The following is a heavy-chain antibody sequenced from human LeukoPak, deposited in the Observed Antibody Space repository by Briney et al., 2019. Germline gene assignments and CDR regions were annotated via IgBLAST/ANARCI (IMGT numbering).Heavy chain of an antibody. CDR3: ARDVVSSGWYLGYYYGMDV. V-gene: IGHV4-31*03. Sequence: SETLFLTCTVSGGSISSGGYYWSWIRQHPGKGLEWIGYIYYSGSTYYNPSLKSRVTISVDTSKNQFSLKLSSVTAADTAVYYCARDVVSSGWYLGYYYGMDVWGQGTTVTVSS. J-gene: IGHJ6*02. CDR1: GGSISSGGYY. CDR2: IYYSGST. D-gene: IGHD6-19*01.